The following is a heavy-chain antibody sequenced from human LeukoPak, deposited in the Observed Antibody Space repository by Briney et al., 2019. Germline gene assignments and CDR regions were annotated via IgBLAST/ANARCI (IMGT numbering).Heavy chain of an antibody. CDR2: ISSSSSYI. CDR3: ARFRFDYGGNSRFDP. D-gene: IGHD4-23*01. Sequence: PGGSLRLPCAASGFTFSSYSMNWVRQAPGKGLEWVSSISSSSSYIYYADSVKGRFTISRDNAKNSLYLQMNSLRAEDTAVYYCARFRFDYGGNSRFDPWGQGTLVTVSS. CDR1: GFTFSSYS. J-gene: IGHJ5*02. V-gene: IGHV3-21*01.